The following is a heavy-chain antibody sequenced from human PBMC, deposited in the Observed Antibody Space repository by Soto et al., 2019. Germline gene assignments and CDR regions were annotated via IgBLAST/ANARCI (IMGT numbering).Heavy chain of an antibody. CDR2: IIPIFGTA. CDR3: AREQDSSSSGGDRNYYYYYGMDV. D-gene: IGHD6-6*01. Sequence: SVKVSCKASGGTFSSYAISCVLQSPVQWLDWMGGIIPIFGTANYAQKFQGRVTITADESTSTAYMELSSLRSEDTAVYYCAREQDSSSSGGDRNYYYYYGMDVWGQGTTVTVSS. J-gene: IGHJ6*02. V-gene: IGHV1-69*13. CDR1: GGTFSSYA.